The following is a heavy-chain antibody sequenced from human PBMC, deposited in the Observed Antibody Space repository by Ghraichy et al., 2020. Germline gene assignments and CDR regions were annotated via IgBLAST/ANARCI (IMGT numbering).Heavy chain of an antibody. CDR3: ARGGFGTSHAFDI. Sequence: GRSLRLSCAASGFRFSSYGIHWVRQAPGKGLKWVALIQNGGSDKYYSDSVKGRFTVSRDDSKNTAYLEMNTLRAEDTALYYCARGGFGTSHAFDIWGQGTMVTVSP. D-gene: IGHD3-16*01. V-gene: IGHV3-33*01. CDR2: IQNGGSDK. CDR1: GFRFSSYG. J-gene: IGHJ3*02.